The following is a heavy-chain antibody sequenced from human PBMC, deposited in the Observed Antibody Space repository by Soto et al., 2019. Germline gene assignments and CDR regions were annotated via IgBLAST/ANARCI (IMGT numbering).Heavy chain of an antibody. Sequence: QVQLVESGGGVVQPGRSLRLSCAASGSSFSSYGIHWVLQVPGKGLEWVAVISYDGTYKHYADSVKGRFTFSRDNSKNTVYLQMNSLRAEDTAVYYCAKDRVYYSSSWPFDWGQGTLGTVSA. CDR1: GSSFSSYG. CDR2: ISYDGTYK. J-gene: IGHJ4*02. V-gene: IGHV3-30*18. D-gene: IGHD6-13*01. CDR3: AKDRVYYSSSWPFD.